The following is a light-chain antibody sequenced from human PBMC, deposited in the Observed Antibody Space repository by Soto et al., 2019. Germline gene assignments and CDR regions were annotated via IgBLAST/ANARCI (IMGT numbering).Light chain of an antibody. CDR3: QQCNNWPRT. CDR1: QIVNTN. Sequence: IVMTQSPAALSVSPGDSATLSCRASQIVNTNVAWYQQRPGQAPRLLIFAASTRATGVAARFSGSGSGTKFTLTVDSLQSEDFAVYYCQQCNNWPRTFGQGTKVDI. V-gene: IGKV3-15*01. J-gene: IGKJ1*01. CDR2: AAS.